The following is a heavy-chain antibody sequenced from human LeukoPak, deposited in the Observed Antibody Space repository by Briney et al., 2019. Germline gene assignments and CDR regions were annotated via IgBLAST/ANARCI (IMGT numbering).Heavy chain of an antibody. CDR1: GFTFSSYA. Sequence: GGSLRLSCAASGFTFSSYAMSWVRQAPGKGLEWVSAISGSGGSTYYADSVKGRFTISRDNSKNTLYLQMSSLRAEDTAVYYCAKIRSPHRTRGSSGAYFDYWGQGTLVTVSS. V-gene: IGHV3-23*01. D-gene: IGHD1-26*01. J-gene: IGHJ4*02. CDR2: ISGSGGST. CDR3: AKIRSPHRTRGSSGAYFDY.